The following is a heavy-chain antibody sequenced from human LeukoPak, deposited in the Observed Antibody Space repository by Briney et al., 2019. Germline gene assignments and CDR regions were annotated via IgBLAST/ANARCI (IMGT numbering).Heavy chain of an antibody. CDR1: GYTLTHYY. Sequence: ASVRVSCKASGYTLTHYYMHWVRQAPGQGLEWMGWINPNSGGTNYAQKFQGRVTMTRDTSISTAYMELSRLGSDDTAVYYCARDPFWNGDAFDVWGQGTMVTVSS. D-gene: IGHD3-3*01. CDR2: INPNSGGT. V-gene: IGHV1-2*02. CDR3: ARDPFWNGDAFDV. J-gene: IGHJ3*01.